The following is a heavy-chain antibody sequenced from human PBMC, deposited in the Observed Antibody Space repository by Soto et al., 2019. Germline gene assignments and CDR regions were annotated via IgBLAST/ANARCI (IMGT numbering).Heavy chain of an antibody. Sequence: SQTLSLTCAISGDSVSSNSGAWNWIRQSPSRGLEWLGRTYYRSKWFNDYALSVKSRISINPDTSKNQFSLQLNSVTPGDTAVYYCARLSSSGWYVDYWGQGTLVTVSS. CDR1: GDSVSSNSGA. J-gene: IGHJ4*02. D-gene: IGHD6-19*01. V-gene: IGHV6-1*01. CDR2: TYYRSKWFN. CDR3: ARLSSSGWYVDY.